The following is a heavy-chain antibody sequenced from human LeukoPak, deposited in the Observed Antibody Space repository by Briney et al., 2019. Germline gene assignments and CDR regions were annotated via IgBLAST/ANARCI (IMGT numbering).Heavy chain of an antibody. Sequence: SETLSLTCAVYGDSFSGFYWSWIRQPPGKGLEWIGEINHSGSTNYNPSLKSRVTISADTSKNQFSLRLSSVTAADTAVYYCARGPLGYCSSSSCHGPDYWGQGTPVTVSS. D-gene: IGHD2-2*01. J-gene: IGHJ4*02. CDR1: GDSFSGFY. CDR2: INHSGST. CDR3: ARGPLGYCSSSSCHGPDY. V-gene: IGHV4-34*01.